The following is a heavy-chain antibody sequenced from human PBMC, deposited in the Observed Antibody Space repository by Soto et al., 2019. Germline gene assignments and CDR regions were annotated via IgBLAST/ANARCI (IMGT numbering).Heavy chain of an antibody. CDR1: GFTFSSYW. CDR3: TRDQRSYYRGVDY. V-gene: IGHV3-74*01. Sequence: EVQLVESGGGLVQPGGSLRLSCAASGFTFSSYWMHWVRQAPGKGLVWISRINSDESSTTYADSVKGRFTISRDNANNTLYLQMNSLRAEYTAVYYCTRDQRSYYRGVDYWGQGTLVIVSS. CDR2: INSDESST. D-gene: IGHD1-26*01. J-gene: IGHJ4*02.